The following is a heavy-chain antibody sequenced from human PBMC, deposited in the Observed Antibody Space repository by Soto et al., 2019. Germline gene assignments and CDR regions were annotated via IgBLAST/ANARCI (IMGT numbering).Heavy chain of an antibody. CDR1: GGSFSGYY. D-gene: IGHD4-17*01. J-gene: IGHJ5*02. CDR3: ARGPDYGGNGRHNWLDP. Sequence: PSETLSLTCAVYGGSFSGYYWSWIRQPPGKGLEWIGEINHSGSTNYNPSLKSRVTISVDTSKNQFSLKLSSVTAADTAVYYCARGPDYGGNGRHNWLDPWGQGTLVTVSS. CDR2: INHSGST. V-gene: IGHV4-34*01.